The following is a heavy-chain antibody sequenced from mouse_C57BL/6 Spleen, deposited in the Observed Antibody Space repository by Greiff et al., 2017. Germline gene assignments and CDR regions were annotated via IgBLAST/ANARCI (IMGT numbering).Heavy chain of an antibody. V-gene: IGHV1-69*01. Sequence: QVQLQQPGAELVMPGASVKLSCKASGYTFTSYWMHWVKQRPGQGLEWIGEIDPSDSYTNYNQKFKGKSTLTVDKSSSTAYMQLRSLTSEDSAVYYCARSPITTVVGGGYFDYWGQGTTLTVSS. CDR3: ARSPITTVVGGGYFDY. CDR2: IDPSDSYT. D-gene: IGHD1-1*01. CDR1: GYTFTSYW. J-gene: IGHJ2*01.